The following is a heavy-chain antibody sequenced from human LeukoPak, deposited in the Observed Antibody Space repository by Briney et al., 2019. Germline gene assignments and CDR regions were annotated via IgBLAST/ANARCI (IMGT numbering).Heavy chain of an antibody. J-gene: IGHJ4*02. D-gene: IGHD5-18*01. V-gene: IGHV4-34*01. CDR1: GGSFSGYY. CDR2: INHSGST. CDR3: ASWAYSYGPYYFDY. Sequence: SETLSLTCAVYGGSFSGYYWSWIRQPLGKGLEWIGEINHSGSTNYNPSLKSRVTISVDTSKYQFSLKLSSVTAADTAVYYCASWAYSYGPYYFDYWGQGTLVTVSS.